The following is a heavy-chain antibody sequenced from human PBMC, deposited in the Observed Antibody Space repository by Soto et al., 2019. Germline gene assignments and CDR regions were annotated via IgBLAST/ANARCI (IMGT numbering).Heavy chain of an antibody. D-gene: IGHD4-4*01. CDR3: AKLLRPGLQLFDF. Sequence: EVQLLESGGGLVQPGGSLRLSCAASGFTFSDYAMSWVRQAPGKGLDWVSAISSSGDHTFYADSVKGRFTISRDNSKNTLYLQVNSLRAEYTAVYYCAKLLRPGLQLFDFWGQGTLVTVSS. CDR2: ISSSGDHT. J-gene: IGHJ4*02. CDR1: GFTFSDYA. V-gene: IGHV3-23*01.